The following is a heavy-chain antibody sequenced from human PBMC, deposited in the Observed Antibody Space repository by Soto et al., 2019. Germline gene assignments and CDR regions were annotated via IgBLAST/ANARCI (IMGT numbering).Heavy chain of an antibody. CDR3: ARATKKVPAHDYYFDY. Sequence: PSETLSLTCTVSGGSISSGGYYWSWIRQHPGKGLEWIGYIYYSGSTYYNPSLKSRVTISVDTSKNQFSLKLSSVTAADTAVYYCARATKKVPAHDYYFDYWGQGTLVTVSS. V-gene: IGHV4-31*03. D-gene: IGHD2-2*01. CDR1: GGSISSGGYY. J-gene: IGHJ4*02. CDR2: IYYSGST.